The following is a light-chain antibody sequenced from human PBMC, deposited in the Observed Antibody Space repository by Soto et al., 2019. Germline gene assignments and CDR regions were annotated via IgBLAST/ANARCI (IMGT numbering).Light chain of an antibody. J-gene: IGLJ2*01. CDR1: SADIGAFNY. CDR2: DVS. Sequence: QLVLTQPASVSGSPGQSITISCAGTSADIGAFNYVSWYQHHPGKAPKLLIYDVSDRPSGVSTRFSASKSANTASLTISGLQVDDEADYYCSSYSTSSALVFGGGTKVTVL. CDR3: SSYSTSSALV. V-gene: IGLV2-14*03.